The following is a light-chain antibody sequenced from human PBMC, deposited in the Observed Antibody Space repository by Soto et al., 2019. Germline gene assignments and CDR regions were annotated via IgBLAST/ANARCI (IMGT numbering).Light chain of an antibody. CDR3: GSCVDSLDSNYI. V-gene: IGLV1-51*01. CDR2: DND. CDR1: SSNIGDNY. J-gene: IGLJ1*01. Sequence: ARPAVVPVCPLQQDNIYCTGSSSNIGDNYVSWYQHLPGTAPKLVVYDNDRRHSGIPGRFSGSKSGTSATLVITGLQTGDEADYYCGSCVDSLDSNYIFGPGPHVTV.